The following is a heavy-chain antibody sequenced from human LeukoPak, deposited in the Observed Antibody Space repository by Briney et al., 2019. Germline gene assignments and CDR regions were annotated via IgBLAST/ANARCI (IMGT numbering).Heavy chain of an antibody. CDR1: GYTFTGYY. CDR2: INPNSGGT. V-gene: IGHV1-2*04. D-gene: IGHD3-9*01. Sequence: ASVKVSCKASGYTFTGYYMHWVRQAPGQGPEWMGWINPNSGGTNYAQKFQGWVTMTRDTSISTAYMELSRLRSDDTAVYYCARGPIPFHDILTGYSGLDYWGQGTLVTVSS. CDR3: ARGPIPFHDILTGYSGLDY. J-gene: IGHJ4*02.